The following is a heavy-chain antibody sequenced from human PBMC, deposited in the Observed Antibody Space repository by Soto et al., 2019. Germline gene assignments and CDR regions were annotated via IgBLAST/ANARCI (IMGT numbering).Heavy chain of an antibody. CDR1: GDSVSNNSAA. CDR3: ARYSSPLGQYAFDI. Sequence: PSQTLSLTCAISGDSVSNNSAAWNWIRQSPSRGLEWLGKTYYRSKWYYDYAVSVESRITFNPDTSKNQFSLHLNSVTPEDTAVYYCARYSSPLGQYAFDIWGQGTMVTVSS. D-gene: IGHD6-13*01. V-gene: IGHV6-1*01. J-gene: IGHJ3*02. CDR2: TYYRSKWYY.